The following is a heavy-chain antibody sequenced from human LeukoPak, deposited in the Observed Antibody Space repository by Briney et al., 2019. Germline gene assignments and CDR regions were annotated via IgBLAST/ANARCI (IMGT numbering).Heavy chain of an antibody. Sequence: SETLSLTCSVSGASISSGSNYWGWIRQPPGKGLEWIGEINHSGSTNYNPSLKSRVTISVDTSKNQFSLKLSSVTAADTAVYYCASRSDPFDYWGQGTLVTVSS. CDR1: GASISSGSNY. CDR2: INHSGST. CDR3: ASRSDPFDY. V-gene: IGHV4-39*07. J-gene: IGHJ4*02.